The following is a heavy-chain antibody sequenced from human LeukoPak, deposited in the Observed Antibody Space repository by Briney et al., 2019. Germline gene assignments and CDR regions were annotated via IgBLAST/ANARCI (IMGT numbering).Heavy chain of an antibody. D-gene: IGHD2-21*01. Sequence: GRSLRLSCAASGFTFSSYAMHWVRQAPGKGLEWVAVISYDGSNKYYADSVKGRFTISRDNAKNSLYLQMNSLRAEDTAVYYRARDPFNSNWGQGTMVTVSS. V-gene: IGHV3-30-3*01. CDR1: GFTFSSYA. CDR2: ISYDGSNK. J-gene: IGHJ3*01. CDR3: ARDPFNSN.